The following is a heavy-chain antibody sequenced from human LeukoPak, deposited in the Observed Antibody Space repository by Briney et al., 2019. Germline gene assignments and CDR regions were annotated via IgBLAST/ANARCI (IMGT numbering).Heavy chain of an antibody. CDR1: GFTFSSYA. Sequence: GGSLRLSCAASGFTFSSYAMSWVRQAPGKGLEWVSAISGSGGSTYYADSVKGRFTISRDNSKNTLYLQMNSLRAEDTAVYYCANRPGYDSSGYPFDYWGQGTLVTVSS. CDR3: ANRPGYDSSGYPFDY. CDR2: ISGSGGST. J-gene: IGHJ4*02. D-gene: IGHD3-22*01. V-gene: IGHV3-23*01.